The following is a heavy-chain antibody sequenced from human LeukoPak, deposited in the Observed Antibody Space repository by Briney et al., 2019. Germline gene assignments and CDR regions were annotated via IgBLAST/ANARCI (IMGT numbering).Heavy chain of an antibody. D-gene: IGHD7-27*01. CDR2: IYYSGST. Sequence: SETLSLTCTVSGGSISSYYWSWIRQPPGKGQEWIGYIYYSGSTNYNPSLKSRVTISVDTSKNQFSLKLSSVTAADTAVYYCARYDFWGSSFDYWGQGTLVTVSS. J-gene: IGHJ4*02. CDR3: ARYDFWGSSFDY. CDR1: GGSISSYY. V-gene: IGHV4-59*01.